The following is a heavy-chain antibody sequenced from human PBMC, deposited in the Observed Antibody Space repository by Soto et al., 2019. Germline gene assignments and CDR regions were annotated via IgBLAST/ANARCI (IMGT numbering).Heavy chain of an antibody. CDR1: GFTLRNYW. Sequence: EVQLVESGGGLVQPGGSLRLSCVASGFTLRNYWMHWFRQAPGKGLVWVSRITNDGSTTYYADSVKGRFTISRDNAKNTLYLQVNSLRVEDTAVYYCARDQDGAGGTAYYWGQGTLVTVS. CDR2: ITNDGSTT. J-gene: IGHJ4*02. D-gene: IGHD1-26*01. V-gene: IGHV3-74*01. CDR3: ARDQDGAGGTAYY.